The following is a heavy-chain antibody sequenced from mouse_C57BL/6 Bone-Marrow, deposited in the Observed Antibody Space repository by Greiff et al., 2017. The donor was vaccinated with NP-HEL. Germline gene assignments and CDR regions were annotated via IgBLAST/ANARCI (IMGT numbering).Heavy chain of an antibody. CDR2: ISYDGSN. D-gene: IGHD1-1*01. CDR3: ARDFGDYYGSSYPGFAY. CDR1: GYSITSGYY. J-gene: IGHJ3*01. Sequence: EVQLQESGPGLVKPSQSLSLTCSVTGYSITSGYYWNWIRQFPGNKLEWMGYISYDGSNNYNPSLKNRISITRDTSKNQFFLKLNSVTTEDTATYYCARDFGDYYGSSYPGFAYWGQGTLVTVSA. V-gene: IGHV3-6*01.